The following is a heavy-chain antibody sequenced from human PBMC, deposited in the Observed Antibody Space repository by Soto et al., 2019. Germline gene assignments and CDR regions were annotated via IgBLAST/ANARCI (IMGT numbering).Heavy chain of an antibody. Sequence: QVQLVQSGAEVKKPGSSVKVSCKASGGTFSSYTISWVRQAPGQGLEWMGRIIPILGIANYAQKFQGRVTITADKCTSTAYMELSSLRSEDTGVYYCASGPGGYRVDYWGQGTLVTVSS. V-gene: IGHV1-69*02. J-gene: IGHJ4*02. CDR1: GGTFSSYT. D-gene: IGHD6-25*01. CDR3: ASGPGGYRVDY. CDR2: IIPILGIA.